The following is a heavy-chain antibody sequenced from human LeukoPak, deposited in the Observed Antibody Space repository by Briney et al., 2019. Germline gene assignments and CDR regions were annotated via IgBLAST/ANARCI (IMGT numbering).Heavy chain of an antibody. CDR1: GFAFNTYS. Sequence: PGGSLRLSCAASGFAFNTYSMNWVRQAPGKGLEWVSSISSSSSYIYYADSVKGRFTISRDNAKNSLYLQMNSLRAEDTAVYYCARAPTFSGWFDYWGQGTLVTVSS. V-gene: IGHV3-21*01. D-gene: IGHD6-19*01. CDR2: ISSSSSYI. CDR3: ARAPTFSGWFDY. J-gene: IGHJ4*02.